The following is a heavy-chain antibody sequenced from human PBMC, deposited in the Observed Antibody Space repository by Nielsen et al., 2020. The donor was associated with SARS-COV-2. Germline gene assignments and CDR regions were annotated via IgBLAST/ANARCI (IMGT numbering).Heavy chain of an antibody. D-gene: IGHD2-2*02. CDR1: GGSISSSDSY. V-gene: IGHV4-30-4*01. Sequence: SETLSLTCTVSGGSISSSDSYWTWIRQPPGKGLEWIGYIYYGGRTFYSPSLKSRVIISLDPSKNEFSLSLTSVTATDTATYYCARVRGDNTSRYRYWGQGALVTVSS. CDR2: IYYGGRT. J-gene: IGHJ4*02. CDR3: ARVRGDNTSRYRY.